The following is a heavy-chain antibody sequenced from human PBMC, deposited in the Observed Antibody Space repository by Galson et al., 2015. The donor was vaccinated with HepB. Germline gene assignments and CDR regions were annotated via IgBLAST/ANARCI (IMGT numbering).Heavy chain of an antibody. V-gene: IGHV3-74*01. CDR2: ISRGGNTR. D-gene: IGHD3/OR15-3a*01. J-gene: IGHJ6*02. CDR3: ARGASYYDWTGYPDEKYCGMDV. CDR1: GFSFSSFW. Sequence: SLRLSRATSGFSFSSFWMNWVRQVPGKGLLWVSRISRGGNTRNYADSVEGRFTISRDNANNALYLEMNSLRAEDTAVYYCARGASYYDWTGYPDEKYCGMDVWGQGTTVIVSS.